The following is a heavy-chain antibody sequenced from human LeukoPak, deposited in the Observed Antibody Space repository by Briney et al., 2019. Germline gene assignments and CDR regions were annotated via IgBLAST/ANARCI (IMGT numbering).Heavy chain of an antibody. Sequence: GGSLRLSCAASGFTFSSYSMNWVRQAPGKGLEWVSSISISSSYIYYADSVKGRFTTSRDNAKNSLYLQMNRLRAEDTAVYYCARGPYGGYATPSDYWGQGTLVTVSS. D-gene: IGHD5-12*01. V-gene: IGHV3-21*01. CDR1: GFTFSSYS. CDR2: ISISSSYI. J-gene: IGHJ4*02. CDR3: ARGPYGGYATPSDY.